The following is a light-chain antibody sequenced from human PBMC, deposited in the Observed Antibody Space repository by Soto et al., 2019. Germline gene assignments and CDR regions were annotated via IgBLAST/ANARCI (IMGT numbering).Light chain of an antibody. J-gene: IGLJ1*01. CDR1: SSDVGVYNY. V-gene: IGLV2-14*01. Sequence: QSALTQPASVSGSPGQSITISCPGTSSDVGVYNYVSWYQQHPGKAPKLIIYEVTNRPSGVSNRFSGSKSGNTASLTISGLQAEDEADYYCSSYTSSNTGVFGTGTQLTVL. CDR2: EVT. CDR3: SSYTSSNTGV.